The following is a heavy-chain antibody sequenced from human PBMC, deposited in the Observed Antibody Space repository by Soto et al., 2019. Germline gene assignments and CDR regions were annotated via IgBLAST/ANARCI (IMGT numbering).Heavy chain of an antibody. CDR2: ITNSGDRT. CDR3: VGDLGGLEGFDI. Sequence: GGSLSLSCAVSGLSFTEYAMAWVRQAPEKGLEWVSGITNSGDRTYYADSAKGRFTISRDNSKNTLFLHMNSLTVEDTATYYCVGDLGGLEGFDIWGQGTMVTVSS. V-gene: IGHV3-23*01. D-gene: IGHD3-16*01. J-gene: IGHJ3*02. CDR1: GLSFTEYA.